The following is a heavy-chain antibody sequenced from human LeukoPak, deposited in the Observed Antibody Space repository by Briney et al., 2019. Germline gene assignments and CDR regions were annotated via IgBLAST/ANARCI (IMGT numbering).Heavy chain of an antibody. CDR2: ISGSGGST. CDR1: GFTFSSYA. CDR3: ATRRYSYGYHRGSY. J-gene: IGHJ4*02. V-gene: IGHV3-23*01. Sequence: GGSLRLSCAASGFTFSSYAMSWVRQAPGKGLEWVSAISGSGGSTYYADSVKGRFTISRDNSKNTLYLQMNSLRAEDTAVYYCATRRYSYGYHRGSYWGQGTLVTVSS. D-gene: IGHD5-18*01.